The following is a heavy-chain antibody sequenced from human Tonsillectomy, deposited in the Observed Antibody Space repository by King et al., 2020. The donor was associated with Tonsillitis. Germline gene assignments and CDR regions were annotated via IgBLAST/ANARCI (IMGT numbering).Heavy chain of an antibody. V-gene: IGHV1-69*01. CDR2: IIPIFGTA. CDR3: AREAYYDIWSGYSPGANYFEY. D-gene: IGHD3-3*01. CDR1: GGIFSSSV. J-gene: IGHJ4*02. Sequence: QLVQSGAEVKKPGSSVKVSCKASGGIFSSSVISWVRQAPGQGLEWMGGIIPIFGTANYAQNFQGRVTITADESTSTAYMELGSLRSEDTAVYYCAREAYYDIWSGYSPGANYFEYWGQGTLVTVSS.